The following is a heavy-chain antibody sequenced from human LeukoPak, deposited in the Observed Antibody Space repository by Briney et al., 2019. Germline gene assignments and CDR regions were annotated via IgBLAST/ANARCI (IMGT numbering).Heavy chain of an antibody. CDR1: GGSINNYH. Sequence: PSETLSLTCTVSGGSINNYHWSWIRQPPGKGLEWIGEINHSGSTNYNPSLKSRVTISVDTSKNQFSLKLSSVTAADTAVYYCAGSIVGATRGFDPWGQGTLVTVSS. D-gene: IGHD1-26*01. J-gene: IGHJ5*02. CDR3: AGSIVGATRGFDP. V-gene: IGHV4-34*01. CDR2: INHSGST.